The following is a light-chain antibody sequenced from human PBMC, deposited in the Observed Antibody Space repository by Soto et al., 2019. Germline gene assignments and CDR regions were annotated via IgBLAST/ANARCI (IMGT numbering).Light chain of an antibody. Sequence: DIQMTQSPSTLSASVGDRVSITCRASQSLNSWLAWYQQKPGKAPKLLIYKTSTLESGVPSRFSGSGSGTEFTLTISNLQPDDFATYYCQQYNTYSFGQGTQVDIK. CDR3: QQYNTYS. J-gene: IGKJ2*01. CDR1: QSLNSW. V-gene: IGKV1-5*03. CDR2: KTS.